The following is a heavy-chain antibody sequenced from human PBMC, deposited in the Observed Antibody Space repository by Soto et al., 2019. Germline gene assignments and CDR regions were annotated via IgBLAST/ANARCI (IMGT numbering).Heavy chain of an antibody. J-gene: IGHJ4*02. D-gene: IGHD3-22*01. CDR1: DGSMNSDSSY. V-gene: IGHV4-39*01. Sequence: LSLTCRVSDGSMNSDSSYWGWIRQPPGKGLEWIGVINHSGSTYHNLSLKGRVTMSVDASRNQFSLKLTSRTAADTAVYYCARLGGYVSVGYYYLWDSWGQGTLVTVSS. CDR3: ARLGGYVSVGYYYLWDS. CDR2: INHSGST.